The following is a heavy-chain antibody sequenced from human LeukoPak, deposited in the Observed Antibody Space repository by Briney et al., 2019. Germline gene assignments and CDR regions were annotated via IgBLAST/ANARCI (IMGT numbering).Heavy chain of an antibody. CDR3: AKNSGWFRFDY. V-gene: IGHV3-7*03. D-gene: IGHD6-13*01. Sequence: PGGSLRLSCAASGFTFSGSWMDWVRQAPGKGLEWVANIKEDGSEEYHVDSVKGRFTISRDNAKNSLYLQMNSLRAEDTAVYYCAKNSGWFRFDYWGQGTLVTVSS. CDR2: IKEDGSEE. J-gene: IGHJ4*02. CDR1: GFTFSGSW.